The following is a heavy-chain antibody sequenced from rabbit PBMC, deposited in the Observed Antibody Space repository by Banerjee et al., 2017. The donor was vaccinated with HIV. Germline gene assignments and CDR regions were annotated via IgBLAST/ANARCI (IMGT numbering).Heavy chain of an antibody. J-gene: IGHJ4*01. CDR3: ARDLAGVIGWNFDL. D-gene: IGHD4-1*01. V-gene: IGHV1S45*01. CDR1: GFTISSGYD. Sequence: QEQLEESGGGLVQPEGSLTLTCTASGFTISSGYDMCWVRQAPGKGLEWIACIYAGSSGSTYYASWVNGRFTISKTSSTTVTLQMTSLTAADTATYFCARDLAGVIGWNFDLWGQGTLVTVS. CDR2: IYAGSSGST.